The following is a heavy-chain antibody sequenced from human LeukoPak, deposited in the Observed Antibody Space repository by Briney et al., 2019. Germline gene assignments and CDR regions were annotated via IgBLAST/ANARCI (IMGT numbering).Heavy chain of an antibody. V-gene: IGHV4-4*07. Sequence: SETLSLTCTVSGGFINSYYRSWIRQPAGKGLEWIGRVYTSGITNYNPSLKSRITMSVDTSKNQFSLKLTSVTAADTAVYFCARGFGTYSDYYFDSWGQGTLVTVSS. CDR3: ARGFGTYSDYYFDS. CDR2: VYTSGIT. CDR1: GGFINSYY. D-gene: IGHD1-7*01. J-gene: IGHJ4*02.